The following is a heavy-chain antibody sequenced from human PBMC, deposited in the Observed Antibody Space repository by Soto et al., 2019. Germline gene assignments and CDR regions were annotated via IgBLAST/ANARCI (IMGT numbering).Heavy chain of an antibody. CDR1: DYTFTNYG. J-gene: IGHJ4*02. CDR2: ISAYNGDT. D-gene: IGHD6-19*01. Sequence: ASVKVSCKTSDYTFTNYGISWVRQAPGQGLEWMGWISAYNGDTEYAQSLQGRVTLTADTSTSTAYMELRSLRSDDTAVYYCARVAVGLDYWGQGTLVTVSS. V-gene: IGHV1-18*01. CDR3: ARVAVGLDY.